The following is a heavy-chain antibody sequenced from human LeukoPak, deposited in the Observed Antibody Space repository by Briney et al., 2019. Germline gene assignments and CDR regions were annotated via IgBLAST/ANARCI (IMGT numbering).Heavy chain of an antibody. D-gene: IGHD3-10*01. Sequence: SQTLSLTRTVSGGSISSGGYYWSWIRQHPGKGLEWIGYIYYSGSTYYNPSLKSRVTISVDTSKNQFSLKLSSVTAADTAVYYCARVSAGDAFDIWGQGTMVTVSS. CDR2: IYYSGST. CDR1: GGSISSGGYY. V-gene: IGHV4-31*03. CDR3: ARVSAGDAFDI. J-gene: IGHJ3*02.